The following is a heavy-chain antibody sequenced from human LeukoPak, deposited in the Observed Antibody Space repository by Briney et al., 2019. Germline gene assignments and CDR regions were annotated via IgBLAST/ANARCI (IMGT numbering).Heavy chain of an antibody. J-gene: IGHJ4*02. CDR3: VGTGPLSSNGWDFNY. V-gene: IGHV3-66*01. D-gene: IGHD6-19*01. Sequence: GGSLRLSCAASGFIVSGDFMSWVRQAPGKGLEWVSVICSDGSTYYADSVKGRFTISRDNSKNLLFLQMNSLRAEDTAVYYCVGTGPLSSNGWDFNYWGQGTLVTVSS. CDR1: GFIVSGDF. CDR2: ICSDGST.